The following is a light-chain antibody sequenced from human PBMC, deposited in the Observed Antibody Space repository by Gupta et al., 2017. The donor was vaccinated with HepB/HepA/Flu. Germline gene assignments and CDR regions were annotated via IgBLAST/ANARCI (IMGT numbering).Light chain of an antibody. J-gene: IGLJ1*01. Sequence: SSELTQDPAVSVALGQTVRITCQGDSLRSYYGGWYQQKPGQAPVLVIYGKNNRPSGIPDRFSGSSLGNTASLTITGAQAEDEADYYCNSRDSSGNHYVFGTGTKVTVL. CDR3: NSRDSSGNHYV. CDR2: GKN. V-gene: IGLV3-19*01. CDR1: SLRSYY.